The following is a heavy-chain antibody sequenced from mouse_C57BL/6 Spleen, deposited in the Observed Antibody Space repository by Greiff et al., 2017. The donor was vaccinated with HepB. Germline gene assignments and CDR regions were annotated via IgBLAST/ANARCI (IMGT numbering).Heavy chain of an antibody. Sequence: VQLQQSGPELVKPGASVKISCKASGYSFTGYYMNWVKQSPEKSLEWIGEINPSTGGTTYNQKFKAKATLTVDKSSSTAYMQLKSLTSEDSAVYYCARHSNYVGFAYWGQGTLVTVSA. CDR1: GYSFTGYY. J-gene: IGHJ3*01. CDR2: INPSTGGT. CDR3: ARHSNYVGFAY. D-gene: IGHD2-5*01. V-gene: IGHV1-42*01.